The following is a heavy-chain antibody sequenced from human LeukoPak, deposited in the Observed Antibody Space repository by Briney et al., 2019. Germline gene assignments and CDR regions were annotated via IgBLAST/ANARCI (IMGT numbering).Heavy chain of an antibody. CDR2: IYYSGST. J-gene: IGHJ4*02. Sequence: KPSETLSLTCTVSGGSISSYYWSWIRQPPGKGLEWIGYIYYSGSTNYNPSLKSRVTISVDTSKNQFSLKLSSVTAADTAVYYCARLYCSGGSCYWGGSFDYWGQGTLVTVSS. D-gene: IGHD2-15*01. CDR3: ARLYCSGGSCYWGGSFDY. CDR1: GGSISSYY. V-gene: IGHV4-59*01.